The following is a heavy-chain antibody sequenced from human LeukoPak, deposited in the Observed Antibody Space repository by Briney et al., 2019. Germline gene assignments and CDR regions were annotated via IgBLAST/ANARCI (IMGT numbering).Heavy chain of an antibody. Sequence: SETLSLTCTVSGGSISFYDWSWIRQPPGKGLEWIGYIYYTGSTKYNPSLKSRLTISVDTSKNQFSLKLSSVTAADTAVYYCARGGYNLDAFDVWGQGTMVTVSS. CDR1: GGSISFYD. CDR2: IYYTGST. D-gene: IGHD5-24*01. CDR3: ARGGYNLDAFDV. V-gene: IGHV4-59*08. J-gene: IGHJ3*01.